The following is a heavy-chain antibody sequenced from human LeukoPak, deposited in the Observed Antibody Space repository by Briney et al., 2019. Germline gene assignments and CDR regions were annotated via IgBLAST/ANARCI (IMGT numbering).Heavy chain of an antibody. V-gene: IGHV3-23*01. CDR3: SKDLTSDFGGDLDP. D-gene: IGHD3-10*01. Sequence: GGSLRLSCAASGFTFSSYAMSWVRQAPGKGLEWVSAISGSGGSTYYADSVKGRFTISRDNSKSTVYLQMNSLRVEDAAVYYCSKDLTSDFGGDLDPWGQGTLVTVSS. CDR1: GFTFSSYA. J-gene: IGHJ5*02. CDR2: ISGSGGST.